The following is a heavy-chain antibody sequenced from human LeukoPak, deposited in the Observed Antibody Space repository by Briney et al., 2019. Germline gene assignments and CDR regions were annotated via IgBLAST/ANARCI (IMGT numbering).Heavy chain of an antibody. CDR3: ARHTPVALRAGYYYNMDV. V-gene: IGHV4-59*08. CDR1: GFTFSSYS. Sequence: PGGSLRLSCAASGFTFSSYSMNWVRQAPGKGLEWIGYIYYSGSTDYKPSLNSRVSMSVDTSKNQYSLRLSSLTAADTAVYYCARHTPVALRAGYYYNMDVWGQGTSVTVSS. D-gene: IGHD2-15*01. CDR2: IYYSGST. J-gene: IGHJ6*02.